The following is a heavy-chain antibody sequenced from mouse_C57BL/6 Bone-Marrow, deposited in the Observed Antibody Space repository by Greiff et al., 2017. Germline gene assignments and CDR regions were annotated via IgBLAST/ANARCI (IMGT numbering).Heavy chain of an antibody. Sequence: VQLQQSGPELVKPGASVKLSCKASGYTFTSYEINWVKQRPGQGLEWIGWIYPRDGSTKYNEKFKGKATLTVDPSSSAAYMERHSLTSEDSAVYFCARLEFDGSSGDWYFDVWDTGTTVTVSS. V-gene: IGHV1-85*01. J-gene: IGHJ1*03. CDR2: IYPRDGST. D-gene: IGHD1-1*01. CDR3: ARLEFDGSSGDWYFDV. CDR1: GYTFTSYE.